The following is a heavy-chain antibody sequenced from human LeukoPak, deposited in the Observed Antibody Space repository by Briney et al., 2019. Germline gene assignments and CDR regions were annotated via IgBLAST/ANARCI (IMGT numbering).Heavy chain of an antibody. J-gene: IGHJ4*02. D-gene: IGHD2-2*01. Sequence: ASVKVFCKASGYTFTSYDINRVRQATGQGLEWMGWMNPNSGNTGYAQKFQGRVTMTRNTSISTAYMELSSLRSEDTAVYYCARDCSSTSCYAGIDYWGQGTLVTVSS. V-gene: IGHV1-8*01. CDR3: ARDCSSTSCYAGIDY. CDR2: MNPNSGNT. CDR1: GYTFTSYD.